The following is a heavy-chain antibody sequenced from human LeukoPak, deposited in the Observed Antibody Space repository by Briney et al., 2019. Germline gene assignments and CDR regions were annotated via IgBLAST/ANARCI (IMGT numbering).Heavy chain of an antibody. CDR2: ISAYNGNT. D-gene: IGHD2-8*01. CDR1: GYTFTSYG. CDR3: ARHLVYAMRAFDI. Sequence: ASVKVSCKASGYTFTSYGISWVRQAPGQGLEWMGWISAYNGNTNYTQKLQGRVTMTTDTSTSTAYMELRSLRSDDTAVYYRARHLVYAMRAFDIWGQGTMVTVSS. J-gene: IGHJ3*02. V-gene: IGHV1-18*01.